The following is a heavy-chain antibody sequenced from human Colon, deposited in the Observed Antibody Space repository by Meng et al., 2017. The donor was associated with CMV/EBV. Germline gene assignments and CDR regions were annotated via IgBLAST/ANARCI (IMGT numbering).Heavy chain of an antibody. CDR1: GYSISSGYY. V-gene: IGHV4-38-2*02. D-gene: IGHD1-26*01. Sequence: SETLSLTCTVSGYSISSGYYWGWIRQPPGKGLEWIGSIYQSGSTYYNPSLKSRVTISVDTSKNQFSLKLSSVTAADTAVYYGARGSNIVGAFRGNYYGVDVWGQGTTVTVSS. CDR3: ARGSNIVGAFRGNYYGVDV. J-gene: IGHJ6*02. CDR2: IYQSGST.